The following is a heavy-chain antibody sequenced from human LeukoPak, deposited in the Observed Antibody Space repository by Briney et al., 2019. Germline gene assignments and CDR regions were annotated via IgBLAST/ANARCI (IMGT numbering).Heavy chain of an antibody. V-gene: IGHV4-30-4*07. D-gene: IGHD6-25*01. Sequence: SETLSLTCAISGGSISSGGYSWSWIRQPPGKGLEWIGNMYYTGNTHYNPSLRSRITISVDTSKNQSSLKLSSLTAADTAVYYCGRGTYSSDFEYWGQGTLVTVSS. J-gene: IGHJ4*02. CDR1: GGSISSGGYS. CDR2: MYYTGNT. CDR3: GRGTYSSDFEY.